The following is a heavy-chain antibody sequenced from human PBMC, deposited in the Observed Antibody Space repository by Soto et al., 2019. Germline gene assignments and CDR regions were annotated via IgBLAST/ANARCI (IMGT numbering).Heavy chain of an antibody. Sequence: PGGSLRLSCAASEFTFSDYYMSWIRQAPGKGLEWVSYISSRGSTIRYADSVRGRFTMSRDNAKNSLYLEMNSLRADDTAVYYCARGGKWSESSMVRGNYYYYYMDVWGKGTTVTVSS. CDR3: ARGGKWSESSMVRGNYYYYYMDV. D-gene: IGHD3-10*01. V-gene: IGHV3-11*01. CDR1: EFTFSDYY. J-gene: IGHJ6*03. CDR2: ISSRGSTI.